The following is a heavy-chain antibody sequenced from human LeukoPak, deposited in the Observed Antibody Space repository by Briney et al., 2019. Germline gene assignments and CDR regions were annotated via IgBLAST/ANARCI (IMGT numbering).Heavy chain of an antibody. D-gene: IGHD2-2*01. J-gene: IGHJ5*02. V-gene: IGHV4-61*02. CDR1: GGSISSGSYY. CDR3: AREIVVVPAAIWFDP. CDR2: IYTSGST. Sequence: SETLSLTCTVSGGSISSGSYYWSWIRQPAGTGLEWIGRIYTSGSTNYNPSLNRRVTISVDTSKNQFSLKLSSVTAADTAVYYCAREIVVVPAAIWFDPWGQGTLVAVSS.